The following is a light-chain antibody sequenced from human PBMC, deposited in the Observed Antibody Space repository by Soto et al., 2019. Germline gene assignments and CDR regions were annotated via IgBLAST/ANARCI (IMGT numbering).Light chain of an antibody. Sequence: AIQMTQYPSSLSASVGDRVTITCRASQDISDDVGWYQQTPGKAPKLLISGASRLQSGVPSRSSGSGSGAAFTLTITSLRPEDSATYYCLQNHNYPRTFGQGTKVDIK. CDR1: QDISDD. V-gene: IGKV1-6*01. J-gene: IGKJ1*01. CDR3: LQNHNYPRT. CDR2: GAS.